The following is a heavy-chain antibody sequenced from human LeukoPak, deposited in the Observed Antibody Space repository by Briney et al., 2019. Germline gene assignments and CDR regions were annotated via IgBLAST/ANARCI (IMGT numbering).Heavy chain of an antibody. CDR1: GDSISSSNCY. V-gene: IGHV4-61*05. J-gene: IGHJ4*02. Sequence: SETLSLTCTVSGDSISSSNCYWGWIRQPPGKGLEWIGYIYYSGSTNYNPSLKSRVTISVDTSKNQFSLKLSSVTAADTAVYYCARGTPGRAGSYPNWGQGTLVTVSS. CDR3: ARGTPGRAGSYPN. D-gene: IGHD3-10*01. CDR2: IYYSGST.